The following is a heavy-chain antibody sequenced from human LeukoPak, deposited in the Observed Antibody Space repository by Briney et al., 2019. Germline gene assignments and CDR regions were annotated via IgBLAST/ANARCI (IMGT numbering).Heavy chain of an antibody. CDR3: ARDFEGCSGGSCYLSLGY. V-gene: IGHV1-46*01. CDR2: INPSGGSA. D-gene: IGHD2-15*01. CDR1: GGTFSSYA. J-gene: IGHJ4*02. Sequence: ASVKVSCKASGGTFSSYAISWVRQAPGQGLEWMGIINPSGGSASYAQNFQGRVTMTRDTSTSTVYMVLSSLRSEDTALYYCARDFEGCSGGSCYLSLGYWGQGTLVTVSS.